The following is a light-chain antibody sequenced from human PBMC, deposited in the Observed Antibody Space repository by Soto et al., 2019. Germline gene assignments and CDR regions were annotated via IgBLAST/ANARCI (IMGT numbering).Light chain of an antibody. CDR2: GAS. V-gene: IGKV3-20*01. CDR3: QQYNSWPLT. Sequence: EIVLTQSPGSLSLSPGERATLSCRASQSLNINNLAWYQQKPAQAPRLLIYGASSRAAGIPDRFSGSGSGTDFTLTISRLEPEDFAVYYCQQYNSWPLTFGGGTKVDIK. J-gene: IGKJ4*01. CDR1: QSLNINN.